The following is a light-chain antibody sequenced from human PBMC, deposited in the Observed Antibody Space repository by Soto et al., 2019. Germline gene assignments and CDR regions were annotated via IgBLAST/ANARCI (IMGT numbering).Light chain of an antibody. CDR2: DAS. CDR3: QQYNSYWT. Sequence: DIQMTQSPSTLSASVGDRVTITCRASQSISSWLAWYQQKPGKAPKLLIYDASSLESGVPSRFSVSGSGTEFTLTISSLQPDDFATYYCQQYNSYWTFGQRTKVDIK. J-gene: IGKJ1*01. V-gene: IGKV1-5*01. CDR1: QSISSW.